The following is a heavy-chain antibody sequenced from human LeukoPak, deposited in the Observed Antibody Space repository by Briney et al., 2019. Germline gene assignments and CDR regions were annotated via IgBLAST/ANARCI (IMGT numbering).Heavy chain of an antibody. CDR2: IKQDGSEK. J-gene: IGHJ4*02. CDR1: GFTFSSYW. CDR3: ARGQPGVAAAGNLDY. Sequence: GGSLRLSCAASGFTFSSYWMSWVRQAPGKGLEWVANIKQDGSEKYYVDSVKGRFTISRDNAKNSLYLQMNSLRAEDTAVYYCARGQPGVAAAGNLDYWGQGTLVTVSS. D-gene: IGHD6-13*01. V-gene: IGHV3-7*01.